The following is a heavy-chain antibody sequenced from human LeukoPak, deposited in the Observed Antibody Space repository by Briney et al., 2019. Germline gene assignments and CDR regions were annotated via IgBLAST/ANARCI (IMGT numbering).Heavy chain of an antibody. D-gene: IGHD3-3*01. J-gene: IGHJ4*02. V-gene: IGHV4-59*01. Sequence: SETLSLTCTVSGDSIRDYFWNWIRQPPGKGLEWIGYIYYSGSTNYNPSLKSRVTISVDTSKNQFSLKLSSVTAADTAVYYCARADDFWSGYDYWGQGTLVTVSS. CDR1: GDSIRDYF. CDR2: IYYSGST. CDR3: ARADDFWSGYDY.